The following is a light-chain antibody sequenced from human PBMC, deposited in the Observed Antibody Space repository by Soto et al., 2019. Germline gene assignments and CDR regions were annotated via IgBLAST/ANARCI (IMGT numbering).Light chain of an antibody. CDR3: QQYNNWPPWT. CDR1: QSVGSN. V-gene: IGKV3-15*01. Sequence: DIVMPQYPATLSVSPGERATLSCRASQSVGSNLAWYQQNPGQAPRLLIYGASTRATGIQARFSGSGSGTEFTRTISSLQSEDFAVYYGQQYNNWPPWTFGQGTKVEIK. CDR2: GAS. J-gene: IGKJ1*01.